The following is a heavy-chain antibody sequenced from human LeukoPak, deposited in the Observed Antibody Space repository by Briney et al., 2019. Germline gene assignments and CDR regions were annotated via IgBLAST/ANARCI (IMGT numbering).Heavy chain of an antibody. CDR2: ISYSGST. CDR3: ETRRYYESSVYPKDGFHL. J-gene: IGHJ3*01. Sequence: SETLSLTCSVSGGSINSRYYCWGWIRQPPGQGLIWIADISYSGSTYYSPSLRSRVTISVDASKRQFSLRLNSVTAADAGIYFCETRRYYESSVYPKDGFHLWGQGTRVIVSS. D-gene: IGHD3-22*01. CDR1: GGSINSRYYC. V-gene: IGHV4-39*01.